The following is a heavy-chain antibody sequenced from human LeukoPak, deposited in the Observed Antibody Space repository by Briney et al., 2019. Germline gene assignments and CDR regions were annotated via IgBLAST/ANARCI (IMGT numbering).Heavy chain of an antibody. CDR1: GCTFSSYA. D-gene: IGHD6-19*01. Sequence: SVKVSCKASGCTFSSYAISWVRQAPRQGLEWMGRIIPIFGTANYAQKFQGRVTITTDESTSTAYMELSSLRSEDTAVYYCAQGAIAVAGYHAFDIWGQGTMVTVSS. J-gene: IGHJ3*02. V-gene: IGHV1-69*05. CDR3: AQGAIAVAGYHAFDI. CDR2: IIPIFGTA.